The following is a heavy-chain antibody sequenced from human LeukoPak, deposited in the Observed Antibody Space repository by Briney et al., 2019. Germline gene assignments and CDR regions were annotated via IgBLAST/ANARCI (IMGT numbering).Heavy chain of an antibody. V-gene: IGHV3-21*01. CDR1: GFTFSNYG. CDR3: ARGRSITLLRGVAMSDGFDI. J-gene: IGHJ3*02. CDR2: TDTSGNYI. D-gene: IGHD3-10*01. Sequence: PGGSLRLSCAASGFTFSNYGMNWVRQAPGKGLEWVSFTDTSGNYIYYGDSVKGRFTISRDNAKNLVFLQMNGLRTEDTAVYYCARGRSITLLRGVAMSDGFDIWGQGAMVAVSS.